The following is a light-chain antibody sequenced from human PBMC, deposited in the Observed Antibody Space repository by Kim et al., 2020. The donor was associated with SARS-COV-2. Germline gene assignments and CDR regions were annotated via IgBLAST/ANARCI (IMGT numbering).Light chain of an antibody. V-gene: IGKV1-5*03. CDR3: QQYSNYPLT. CDR1: QSIVVW. J-gene: IGKJ4*01. CDR2: KAS. Sequence: ASVGDRVNITCRAGQSIVVWLAWYQQKPGKAPKLVIYKASSLESGVPSRFSGSGSGTEFTLTISSLHPDDLGTYFCQQYSNYPLTFGGGTKVDIK.